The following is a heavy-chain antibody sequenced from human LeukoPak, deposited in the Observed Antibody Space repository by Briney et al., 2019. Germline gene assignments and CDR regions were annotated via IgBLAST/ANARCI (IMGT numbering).Heavy chain of an antibody. Sequence: GASVKVSCKASGYTFTSYDINWVRQATGQGLEWMGWMNPNSGNTGYAQKFQGRVTMTRNTSISTAYMELSSLRSEDTAVYYCARSRVTAAGTSPWFDPWGQGTLVTVSS. CDR2: MNPNSGNT. CDR1: GYTFTSYD. J-gene: IGHJ5*02. V-gene: IGHV1-8*01. D-gene: IGHD6-13*01. CDR3: ARSRVTAAGTSPWFDP.